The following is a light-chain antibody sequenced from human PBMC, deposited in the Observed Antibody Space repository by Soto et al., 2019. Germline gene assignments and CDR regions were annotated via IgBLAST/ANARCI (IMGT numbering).Light chain of an antibody. V-gene: IGLV1-47*02. CDR3: AAWDDSLSGYV. CDR1: SSNIGSNY. CDR2: SNN. J-gene: IGLJ1*01. Sequence: QSVLTQPPSASGTSGQRVTISCSGSSSNIGSNYVYWYHQLPGTAPKLLIYSNNQRPSGVPDRFSGSKSGTSASLAISGLRSEDEADYYCAAWDDSLSGYVFGTGTKLTVL.